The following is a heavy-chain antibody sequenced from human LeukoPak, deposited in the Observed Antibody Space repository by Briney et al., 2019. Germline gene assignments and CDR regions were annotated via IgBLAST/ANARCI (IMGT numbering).Heavy chain of an antibody. J-gene: IGHJ6*03. CDR3: AVIAARPDYYYYYMDV. D-gene: IGHD6-6*01. V-gene: IGHV1-8*01. CDR2: MNPNSGNT. CDR1: GYTFTSYD. Sequence: ASVKVSCKASGYTFTSYDINWVRQATGQGLEWMGWMNPNSGNTGYAQKFQGRVTMTRNTSISTAYMELSSLRSEDTAVYYCAVIAARPDYYYYYMDVWGKGTTVTVSS.